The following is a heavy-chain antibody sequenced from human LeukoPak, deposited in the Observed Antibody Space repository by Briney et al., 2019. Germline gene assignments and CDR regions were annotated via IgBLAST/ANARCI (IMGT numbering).Heavy chain of an antibody. CDR1: GFGFSNFW. D-gene: IGHD1-26*01. Sequence: PGGSLRLSCAASGFGFSNFWMSWVRQAPGKGPEWVANIKEDGSLKNYVDSVEGRFTVSRDNAKNTLYLQMNSLRLEDTAVYYCVREGQGKWELFGEVDYWGQGILVTVSS. CDR3: VREGQGKWELFGEVDY. V-gene: IGHV3-7*01. CDR2: IKEDGSLK. J-gene: IGHJ4*02.